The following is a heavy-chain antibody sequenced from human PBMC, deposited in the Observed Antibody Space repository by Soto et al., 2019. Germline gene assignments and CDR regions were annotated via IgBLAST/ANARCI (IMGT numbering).Heavy chain of an antibody. CDR2: SSATGSGR. D-gene: IGHD1-7*01. Sequence: TGGSLRLSCAASGFTFSSYGMTWVRQAPGKGLEWVSFSSATGSGRYYADSVKGRFTISRDNSKNTLYLQMSSLRADDTAVYYCAKDRRAGGNYGFYSDFWGQGALVTVS. J-gene: IGHJ4*02. CDR3: AKDRRAGGNYGFYSDF. V-gene: IGHV3-23*01. CDR1: GFTFSSYG.